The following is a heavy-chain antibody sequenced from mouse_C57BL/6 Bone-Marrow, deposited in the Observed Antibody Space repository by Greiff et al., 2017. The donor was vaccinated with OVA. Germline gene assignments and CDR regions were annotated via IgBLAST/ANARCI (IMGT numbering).Heavy chain of an antibody. D-gene: IGHD3-2*02. CDR1: GFTFSSYG. CDR2: ISSGGSYT. V-gene: IGHV5-6*01. CDR3: ARQLRLLAY. J-gene: IGHJ3*01. Sequence: EVQLVESGGDLVKPGGSLKLSCAASGFTFSSYGMSWVRQTPDKRLEWVATISSGGSYTYYPDSVKGRFTISRDNAKNTLYLQMSSMKSEDTAVYYCARQLRLLAYWGQGTLVTVSA.